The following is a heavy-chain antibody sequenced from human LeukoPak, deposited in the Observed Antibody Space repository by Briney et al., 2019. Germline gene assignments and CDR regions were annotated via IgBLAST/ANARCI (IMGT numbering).Heavy chain of an antibody. Sequence: GGSLRLSCAASGFTFNSYAMSWVRQAPGKGLEWVSAISGSGYSTYYADSVKGRFTISRDNSKSTLSLQMNSLRAEDTAIYYCATYRQVLLPFESWGQGTLVTVSS. J-gene: IGHJ4*02. D-gene: IGHD2-8*02. V-gene: IGHV3-23*01. CDR1: GFTFNSYA. CDR3: ATYRQVLLPFES. CDR2: ISGSGYST.